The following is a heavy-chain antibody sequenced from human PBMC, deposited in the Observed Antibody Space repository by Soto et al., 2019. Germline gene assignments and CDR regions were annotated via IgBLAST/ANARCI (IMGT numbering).Heavy chain of an antibody. CDR2: IIPLFGTT. J-gene: IGHJ6*02. V-gene: IGHV1-69*01. D-gene: IGHD3-10*01. Sequence: QVQVVQSGVEVRRPGSSEKVSCKASGDTFKNCVISWVRQAPGQGLEWMGGIIPLFGTTDFAQRFQGRLTITTDESTTTAYMELSRLRSEVTATYYCAAELGFGKLSVVWGQGTTVIVSS. CDR1: GDTFKNCV. CDR3: AAELGFGKLSVV.